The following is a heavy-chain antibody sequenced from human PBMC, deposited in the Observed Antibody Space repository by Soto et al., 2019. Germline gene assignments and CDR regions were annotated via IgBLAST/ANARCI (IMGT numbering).Heavy chain of an antibody. J-gene: IGHJ5*02. V-gene: IGHV1-18*04. CDR3: ARDRYYYGSGSYYISWFDP. CDR2: ISAYNGNT. D-gene: IGHD3-10*01. Sequence: ASVKVSCKTSGYTFTTYGVSWVRQAPGKGLEWMGWISAYNGNTNYAQKLQGRVTMATDTSTSTAYMELRGLRPDDTAVYYCARDRYYYGSGSYYISWFDPWGQGTRVTVSS. CDR1: GYTFTTYG.